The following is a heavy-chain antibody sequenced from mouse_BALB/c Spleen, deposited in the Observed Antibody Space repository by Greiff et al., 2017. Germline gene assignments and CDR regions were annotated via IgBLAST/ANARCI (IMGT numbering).Heavy chain of an antibody. D-gene: IGHD1-1*01. V-gene: IGHV2-9*02. CDR2: IWAGGST. CDR3: AREGPYGSTSFAY. CDR1: GFSLTSYG. J-gene: IGHJ3*01. Sequence: QVQLQQSGPGLVAPSQSLSITCTVSGFSLTSYGVHWVRQPPGKGLEWLGVIWAGGSTNYNSALMSRLSISKDNSKSQVFLKMNSLQTDDTAMYYCAREGPYGSTSFAYWGQGTLVTVSA.